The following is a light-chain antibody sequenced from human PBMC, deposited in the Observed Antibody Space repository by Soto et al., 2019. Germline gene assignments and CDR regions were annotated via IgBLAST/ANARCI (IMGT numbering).Light chain of an antibody. J-gene: IGKJ1*01. CDR1: QGIGNF. Sequence: DIQMTQSPSSLSASIGDKVTITCRASQGIGNFLAWYQQKPGKPPKLLMYAASSLQSGDPSRFSGSGFWTDFSLTISSLQPEDVASYYCQKYDSAPWTFGQGTKVESK. CDR2: AAS. V-gene: IGKV1-27*01. CDR3: QKYDSAPWT.